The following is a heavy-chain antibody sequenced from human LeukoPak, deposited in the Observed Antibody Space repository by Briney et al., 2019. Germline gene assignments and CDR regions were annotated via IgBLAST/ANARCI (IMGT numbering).Heavy chain of an antibody. D-gene: IGHD3-16*01. CDR2: MNNDGRVI. CDR3: AREFEATGFWALDY. CDR1: GFTFNTYW. J-gene: IGHJ4*02. V-gene: IGHV3-74*01. Sequence: GGSLRLSCRVSGFTFNTYWMHWVRQAPGKGLGWVSRMNNDGRVIIYADSVKGRFTISRDNAKNTLYLQMNSLRAEDTAVYYCAREFEATGFWALDYWGQGTLVTASS.